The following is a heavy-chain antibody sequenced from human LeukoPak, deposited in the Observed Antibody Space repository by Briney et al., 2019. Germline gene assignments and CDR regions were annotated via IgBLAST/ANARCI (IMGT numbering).Heavy chain of an antibody. CDR3: ARCAGGYNYPNYMDV. D-gene: IGHD1-20*01. CDR2: ISSSSSTI. J-gene: IGHJ6*03. V-gene: IGHV3-48*01. Sequence: GGSLRLSCAASGFTFSSYSMNWVRQAPGKGLEWVSYISSSSSTIYYADSVKGRFTISRDNAKNSLYLQMNSLRAEDTAVYYCARCAGGYNYPNYMDVWGKGTTVTVSS. CDR1: GFTFSSYS.